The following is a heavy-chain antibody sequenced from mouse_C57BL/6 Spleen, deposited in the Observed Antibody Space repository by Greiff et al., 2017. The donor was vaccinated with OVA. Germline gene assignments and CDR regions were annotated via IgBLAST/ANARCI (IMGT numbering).Heavy chain of an antibody. CDR2: INYDGSST. CDR3: ARDYDAGGFDY. CDR1: GFTFSDYY. D-gene: IGHD2-12*01. J-gene: IGHJ2*01. Sequence: EVQLVESEGGLVQPGSSMKLSCTASGFTFSDYYMAWVRQVPEKGLEWVANINYDGSSTYYLDSLKSRFIISRDNAKNILYLQMSSLKSEDTATYYCARDYDAGGFDYWGQGTTLTVSS. V-gene: IGHV5-16*01.